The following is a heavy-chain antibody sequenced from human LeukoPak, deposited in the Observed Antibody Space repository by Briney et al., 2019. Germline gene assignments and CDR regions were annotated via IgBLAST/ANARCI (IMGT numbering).Heavy chain of an antibody. D-gene: IGHD2-2*01. CDR1: GYTFTSYG. CDR2: ISAYNGNT. Sequence: ASVKVSCKASGYTFTSYGISWVRQAPGQGLEWMEWISAYNGNTNYAQKLQGRVTMTTDTSTSTAYMELRSLRSDDTAVYYCARVYKRARGCCSSTSCHADMDVWGKGTTVTVSS. J-gene: IGHJ6*03. V-gene: IGHV1-18*01. CDR3: ARVYKRARGCCSSTSCHADMDV.